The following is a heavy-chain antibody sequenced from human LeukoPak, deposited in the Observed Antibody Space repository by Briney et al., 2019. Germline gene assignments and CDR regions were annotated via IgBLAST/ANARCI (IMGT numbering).Heavy chain of an antibody. J-gene: IGHJ4*02. V-gene: IGHV4-59*01. CDR2: IYYSGST. CDR1: GGSLSSYY. D-gene: IGHD4-17*01. CDR3: ARLFYGDYGGYFDY. Sequence: SETLSLTCTVSGGSLSSYYWSWIRQPPGKGLEWIGYIYYSGSTNYNPSLKSRVTISVDTSKNQFSLKLSSVTAADTAVYYCARLFYGDYGGYFDYWGQGTLVTVSS.